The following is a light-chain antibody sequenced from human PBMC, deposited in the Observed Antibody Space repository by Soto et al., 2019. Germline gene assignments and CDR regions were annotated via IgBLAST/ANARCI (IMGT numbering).Light chain of an antibody. CDR2: DAS. V-gene: IGKV3-11*01. J-gene: IGKJ2*01. CDR3: QQRSDWPHT. CDR1: QTVGSF. Sequence: EIVLTQSPATLSLSPGERATLSCRASQTVGSFLAWYQQRPGQAPRLLIYDASNRATGIPARFSGSGSGTDFTLTISSLEPEDFAVYYCQQRSDWPHTFGQGTRMEIK.